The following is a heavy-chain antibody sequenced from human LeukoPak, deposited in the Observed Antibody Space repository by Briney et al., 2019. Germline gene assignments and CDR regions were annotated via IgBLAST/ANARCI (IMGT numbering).Heavy chain of an antibody. Sequence: SETLSLTCTVSGGSVSSGSYYWGWIRQPPGKGLEWIVSIYYSGSTYYNPSLKSRVTISVDTSKNQFSLKLSSVTAADTAVYYCARHVIYCSGGSCYRSYYYGMDVWGQGTTVTVSS. CDR1: GGSVSSGSYY. D-gene: IGHD2-15*01. V-gene: IGHV4-39*01. J-gene: IGHJ6*02. CDR3: ARHVIYCSGGSCYRSYYYGMDV. CDR2: IYYSGST.